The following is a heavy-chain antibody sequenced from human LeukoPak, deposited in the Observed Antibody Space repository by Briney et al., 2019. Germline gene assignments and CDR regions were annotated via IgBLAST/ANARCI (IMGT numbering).Heavy chain of an antibody. V-gene: IGHV3-30*18. D-gene: IGHD3-22*01. Sequence: GGSLRLSCAASGFTFNNYGMHWVRQAAGKGLEWVAFISYDGNNKYYADSVNGRFTISRDNSKNTLYLQMNSLRAEDTAVYYCAKRASYYDSSGYDYWGQGTLVTVSS. CDR2: ISYDGNNK. J-gene: IGHJ4*02. CDR1: GFTFNNYG. CDR3: AKRASYYDSSGYDY.